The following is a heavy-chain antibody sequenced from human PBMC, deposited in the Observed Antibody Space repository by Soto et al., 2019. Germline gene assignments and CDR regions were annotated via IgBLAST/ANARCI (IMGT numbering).Heavy chain of an antibody. V-gene: IGHV4-59*01. J-gene: IGHJ4*02. CDR2: IYYSGST. CDR1: GGSISSYY. Sequence: SETLSLTCTVSGGSISSYYWSWIRQPPGKGPEWIGYIYYSGSTNYNPSLKSRVTISVDTSKNQFSLKLSSVTAADTAVYYCARVGRNDFWSGPLYYFDYWGQGTLVTVSS. CDR3: ARVGRNDFWSGPLYYFDY. D-gene: IGHD3-3*01.